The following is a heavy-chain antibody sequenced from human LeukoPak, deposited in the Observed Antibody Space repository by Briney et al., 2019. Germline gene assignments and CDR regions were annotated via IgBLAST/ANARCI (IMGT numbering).Heavy chain of an antibody. V-gene: IGHV3-74*01. CDR1: GFTFSSYW. Sequence: GGSLRLSCAASGFTFSSYWVHWVRQTPGKGLVWVSRINGAGSSISYADSVKGRVTISRDNAKNTLYLQMNNLRAEDTAVYYCARGGDYKNDYWGQGTLVTVSS. D-gene: IGHD4-17*01. CDR2: INGAGSSI. J-gene: IGHJ4*02. CDR3: ARGGDYKNDY.